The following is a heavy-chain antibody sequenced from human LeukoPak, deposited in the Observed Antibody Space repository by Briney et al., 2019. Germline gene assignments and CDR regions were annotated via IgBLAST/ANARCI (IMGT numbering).Heavy chain of an antibody. V-gene: IGHV4-34*01. D-gene: IGHD4-17*01. CDR3: ARVTTVTTSFHFDY. Sequence: PSETLSLTCAVYGGSFSGYYWSWIRQPPGKGLEWIGEINHSGSTNYNPSLKSRVTISLDTSKNQFSLKLSSVTAADTAVYYCARVTTVTTSFHFDYWGQRTLVTLSS. J-gene: IGHJ4*02. CDR2: INHSGST. CDR1: GGSFSGYY.